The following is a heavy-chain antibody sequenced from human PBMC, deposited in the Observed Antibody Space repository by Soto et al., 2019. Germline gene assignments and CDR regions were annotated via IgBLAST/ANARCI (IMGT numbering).Heavy chain of an antibody. Sequence: QVQLVQSGAEVKKPGSSVKVSCKASGGTFSSYAISWVRQAPGQGLEWMGGIIPIFGTANYAQKFQGRVTITADESTSTAYMELSILRSEDTAVYYCAREWGRGGYCSSTSCYVYDYWGQGTLVTVSS. CDR3: AREWGRGGYCSSTSCYVYDY. CDR1: GGTFSSYA. D-gene: IGHD2-2*01. V-gene: IGHV1-69*01. CDR2: IIPIFGTA. J-gene: IGHJ4*02.